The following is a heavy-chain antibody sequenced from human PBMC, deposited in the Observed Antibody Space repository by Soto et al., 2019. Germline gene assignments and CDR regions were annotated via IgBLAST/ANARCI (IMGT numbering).Heavy chain of an antibody. CDR1: GFSFTGYY. CDR3: AKDLTRQLAYWLDP. J-gene: IGHJ5*02. V-gene: IGHV1-2*02. D-gene: IGHD6-6*01. Sequence: ASVKVSCKASGFSFTGYYIHWLRQAPGQGLGWMGWINAHSGGTEYAQKFQGRVTLTRDTSISTAYMTLSSLRSDDTAIYYCAKDLTRQLAYWLDPWGQGTQVTVSS. CDR2: INAHSGGT.